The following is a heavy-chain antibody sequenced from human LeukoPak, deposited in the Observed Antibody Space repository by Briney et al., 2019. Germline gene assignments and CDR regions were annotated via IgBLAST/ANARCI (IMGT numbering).Heavy chain of an antibody. V-gene: IGHV4-34*01. CDR1: AGPLSGYY. D-gene: IGHD3-3*01. CDR2: IIHSGST. CDR3: ARGRASYDFWSGYLFDY. Sequence: PSETLSLTSAVYAGPLSGYYWTWNCQPHREGLGWIGEIIHSGSTNYNPSLKSRVTISVDTSKNQFSLKLSSVTAADTAVYYCARGRASYDFWSGYLFDYWGQGTLVTVSS. J-gene: IGHJ4*02.